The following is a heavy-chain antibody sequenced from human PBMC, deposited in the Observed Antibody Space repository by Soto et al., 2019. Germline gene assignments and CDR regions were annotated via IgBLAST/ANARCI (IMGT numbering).Heavy chain of an antibody. CDR1: GGSFSGYY. CDR2: INHSGST. J-gene: IGHJ4*02. Sequence: ETLSLTCAVYGGSFSGYYWSWIRQPPGKGLEWIGEINHSGSTNYNPSLKSRVTISVDTSKNQFSLKLSSVTAADTAVYYCARSASSGNYDYWGQGILVTVSS. V-gene: IGHV4-34*01. CDR3: ARSASSGNYDY.